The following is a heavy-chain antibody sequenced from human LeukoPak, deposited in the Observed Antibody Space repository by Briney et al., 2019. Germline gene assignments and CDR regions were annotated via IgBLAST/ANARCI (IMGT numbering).Heavy chain of an antibody. J-gene: IGHJ4*02. CDR3: ARALYDSSGYYFDY. D-gene: IGHD3-22*01. Sequence: GGSLRLSCAASGFIFSSHGMNWVRQAPGKGLEWVSSISGSNIYINYADSVKGRFTISSDNARDSVFLQMNSLRAEDTAVYYCARALYDSSGYYFDYWGQGTLVTVSS. CDR2: ISGSNIYI. CDR1: GFIFSSHG. V-gene: IGHV3-21*06.